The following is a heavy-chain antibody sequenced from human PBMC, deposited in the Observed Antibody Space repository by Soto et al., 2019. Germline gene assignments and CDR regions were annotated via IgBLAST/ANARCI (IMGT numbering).Heavy chain of an antibody. CDR3: ARVIYDSSEDYYYGMDV. CDR2: INPSGGST. D-gene: IGHD3-22*01. CDR1: GYTFTSYY. Sequence: ASVKVSCKASGYTFTSYYMHWVRQAPGQGLEWMGIINPSGGSTSYAQKFQGRVTMTRDTSTSTVYMELSSLRSEDTAVYYCARVIYDSSEDYYYGMDVWGQGTTVTVS. J-gene: IGHJ6*02. V-gene: IGHV1-46*01.